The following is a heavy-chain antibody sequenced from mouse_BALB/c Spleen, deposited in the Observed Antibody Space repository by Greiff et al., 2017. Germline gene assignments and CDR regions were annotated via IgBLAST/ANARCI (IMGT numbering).Heavy chain of an antibody. CDR1: GFSLTSYG. Sequence: VQLQQSGPGLVAPSQSLSITCTVSGFSLTSYGVHWVRQTPGKGLEWMGVIWAGGSTNYYSALMYRLSNSKDNSKSKVFLKMIRLQTDDTAIYYCARRSNFADFDYWGQGTLVTVSA. CDR3: ARRSNFADFDY. V-gene: IGHV2-9*02. J-gene: IGHJ3*01. D-gene: IGHD4-1*01. CDR2: IWAGGST.